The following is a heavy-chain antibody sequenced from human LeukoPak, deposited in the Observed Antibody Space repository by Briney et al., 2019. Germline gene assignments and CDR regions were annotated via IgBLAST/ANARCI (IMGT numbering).Heavy chain of an antibody. CDR2: IYYSGST. J-gene: IGHJ1*01. Sequence: SETLSLTCTVSGGSISSSSYYWGWIRQPPGKGLEWIGSIYYSGSTYYNPSLKSRVTISVDTSKNQFSLKLNSVTAADTAVYYCARQQLASSSWYPGGYFQHWGQGTLVTVSS. CDR1: GGSISSSSYY. D-gene: IGHD6-13*01. CDR3: ARQQLASSSWYPGGYFQH. V-gene: IGHV4-39*01.